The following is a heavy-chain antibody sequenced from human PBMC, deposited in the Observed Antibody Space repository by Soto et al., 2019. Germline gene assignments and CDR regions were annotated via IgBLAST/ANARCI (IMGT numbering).Heavy chain of an antibody. Sequence: QVQVVQSGAEVKKPGSSVKVSCKVSGGIFTNNAISWVRQAPGQGLEWLGGVIPLFDTAYYAQIFRCRLRVSADGATTTAYMVLSGLTSADTAVYFCATGGHNDGYNFYHGMDVWGPGTTVTVS. CDR1: GGIFTNNA. V-gene: IGHV1-69*01. CDR3: ATGGHNDGYNFYHGMDV. D-gene: IGHD5-18*01. CDR2: VIPLFDTA. J-gene: IGHJ6*02.